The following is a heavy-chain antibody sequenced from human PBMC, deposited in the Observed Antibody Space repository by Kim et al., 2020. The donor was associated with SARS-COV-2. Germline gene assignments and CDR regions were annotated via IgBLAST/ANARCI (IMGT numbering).Heavy chain of an antibody. J-gene: IGHJ4*02. V-gene: IGHV3-30*02. CDR3: AKDPIRIALAGTGEFFDY. Sequence: VKGRFTITRDNSKSSLYLQMNSLRAEDTAVYYCAKDPIRIALAGTGEFFDYWGQGTLVTVSA. D-gene: IGHD6-19*01.